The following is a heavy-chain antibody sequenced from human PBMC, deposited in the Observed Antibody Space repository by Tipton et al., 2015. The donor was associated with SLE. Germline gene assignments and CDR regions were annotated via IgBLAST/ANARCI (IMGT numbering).Heavy chain of an antibody. J-gene: IGHJ4*02. CDR3: GRDLVVDSEF. D-gene: IGHD2-21*01. V-gene: IGHV3-66*01. Sequence: GSLRLSCAVSGFTVSGNNMMWVRQAPGKGLEWVSAIFSGGATYYADSVKDRFIISRDSSKLYLRMSSLRAEDTAVYYCGRDLVVDSEFWGQGTLVTVSS. CDR1: GFTVSGNN. CDR2: IFSGGAT.